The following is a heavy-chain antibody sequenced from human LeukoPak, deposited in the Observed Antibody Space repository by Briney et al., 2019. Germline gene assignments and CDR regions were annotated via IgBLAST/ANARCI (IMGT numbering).Heavy chain of an antibody. CDR3: ARGNYYDSFPGWFDP. CDR1: GFTFSSYA. D-gene: IGHD3-22*01. J-gene: IGHJ5*02. CDR2: ISYDGSNK. V-gene: IGHV3-30*04. Sequence: GGSLRLSCAASGFTFSSYAMHWVRQAPGKGLEWVAVISYDGSNKYYADSVKGRFTISRDNSKNTLYLQMNSLRAEDTAVYYCARGNYYDSFPGWFDPWGQGTLVTVSS.